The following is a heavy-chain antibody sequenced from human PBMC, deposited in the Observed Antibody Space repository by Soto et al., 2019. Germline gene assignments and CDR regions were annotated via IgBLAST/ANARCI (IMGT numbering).Heavy chain of an antibody. CDR3: ATTAAPHYDDDAGYNWFDP. CDR1: GFTFNNYS. Sequence: PGESLKISCAASGFTFNNYSMNWVRQAPGKGLEWVASISSSSGYIYYADSVKGRFTISRDNAKNSLYLQMSGLRVEDTAIYYCATTAAPHYDDDAGYNWFDPWGQGTLVTVSS. V-gene: IGHV3-21*01. D-gene: IGHD3-22*01. CDR2: ISSSSGYI. J-gene: IGHJ5*02.